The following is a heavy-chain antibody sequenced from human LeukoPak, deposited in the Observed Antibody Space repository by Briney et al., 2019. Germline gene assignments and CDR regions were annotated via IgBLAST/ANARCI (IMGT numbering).Heavy chain of an antibody. V-gene: IGHV3-21*01. Sequence: GGSLRLSCAASGLTFSTSSMNWVRQAGPGKGLEWVSFISSSSIYIYYADSGKGRFTISRDNAKNSLYLQMDSLRAEDTAVYYCARVGSGTYLVDSWGQGTLVTVSS. CDR1: GLTFSTSS. CDR3: ARVGSGTYLVDS. D-gene: IGHD1-26*01. J-gene: IGHJ4*02. CDR2: ISSSSIYI.